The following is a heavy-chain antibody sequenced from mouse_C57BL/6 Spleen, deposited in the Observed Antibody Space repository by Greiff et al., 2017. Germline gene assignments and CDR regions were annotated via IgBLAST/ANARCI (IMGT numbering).Heavy chain of an antibody. CDR3: ARGRTAQATVLNY. Sequence: QVQLQQPGAELVKPGASVKLSCKASGYTFTSYWMHWVKQRPGRGLEWIGWIDPNSGGTKYNEKFKSKATLTVDKPSSTAYMQLSSLTSEDSAVYYCARGRTAQATVLNYWGQGTTLTVSS. CDR1: GYTFTSYW. V-gene: IGHV1-72*01. D-gene: IGHD3-2*02. CDR2: IDPNSGGT. J-gene: IGHJ2*01.